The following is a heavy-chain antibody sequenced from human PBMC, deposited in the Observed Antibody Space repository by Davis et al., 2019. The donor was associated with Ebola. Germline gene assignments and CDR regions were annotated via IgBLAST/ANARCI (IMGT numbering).Heavy chain of an antibody. J-gene: IGHJ5*02. Sequence: AASVKVSCKASGYTFTSYAMHWVRQAPGQRLEWMGWINAGNGNTKYSQKFQGRVTITRDTSASTAYMELSSLRSEDTAVYYCARERTWKRGFDPWGQGTLVTVPS. CDR1: GYTFTSYA. CDR2: INAGNGNT. V-gene: IGHV1-3*01. D-gene: IGHD1-1*01. CDR3: ARERTWKRGFDP.